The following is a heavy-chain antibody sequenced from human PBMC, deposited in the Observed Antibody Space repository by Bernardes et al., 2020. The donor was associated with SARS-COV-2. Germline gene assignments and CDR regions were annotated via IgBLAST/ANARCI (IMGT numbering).Heavy chain of an antibody. CDR2: IHHIGTT. D-gene: IGHD4-17*01. Sequence: SETLSLTCAVFGGSFNSYYLSWIRQPPGKVLEWIGEIHHIGTTTLNPSLKSLVTMSVDTYRDQFSLKRGSVTAADTALNYCARARGTTVTTREVDPWGQGNRVTVTS. CDR3: ARARGTTVTTREVDP. CDR1: GGSFNSYY. J-gene: IGHJ5*02. V-gene: IGHV4-34*01.